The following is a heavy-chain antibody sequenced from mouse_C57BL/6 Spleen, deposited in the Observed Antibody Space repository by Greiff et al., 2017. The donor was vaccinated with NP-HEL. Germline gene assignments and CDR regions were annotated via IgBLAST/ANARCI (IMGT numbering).Heavy chain of an antibody. Sequence: DVKLVESGPELVKPGASVKIPCKASGYTFTDYNMDWVKQSHGKSLEWIGDINPNNGGTIYNQKFKGKATLTVDKSSSTAYMELRSLTSEDTAVYYCARNYDHDGGYFDVWGTGTTVTVSS. V-gene: IGHV1-18*01. D-gene: IGHD2-4*01. J-gene: IGHJ1*03. CDR1: GYTFTDYN. CDR3: ARNYDHDGGYFDV. CDR2: INPNNGGT.